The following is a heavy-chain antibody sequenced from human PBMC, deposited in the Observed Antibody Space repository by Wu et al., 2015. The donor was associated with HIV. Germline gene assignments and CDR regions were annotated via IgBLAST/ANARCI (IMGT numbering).Heavy chain of an antibody. CDR2: IIPIFGTA. J-gene: IGHJ6*03. CDR1: GGTFSSYA. CDR3: ARDHCSSTSCYRDYYYYMDV. V-gene: IGHV1-69*12. D-gene: IGHD2-2*01. Sequence: QVQLVQSGAEVKKPGSSVKVSCKASGGTFSSYAISWVRQAPGQGLEWMGGIIPIFGTANYAQKFQGRVTITADESTSTAYMELSSLRSEDTAVYYCARDHCSSTSCYRDYYYYMDVWGKGTTVTVSS.